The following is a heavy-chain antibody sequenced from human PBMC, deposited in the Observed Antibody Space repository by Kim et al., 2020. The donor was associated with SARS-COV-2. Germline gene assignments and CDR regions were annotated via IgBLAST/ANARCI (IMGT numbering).Heavy chain of an antibody. Sequence: GESLKISCKGSGYSFTSYWIGWVRQMPGKGLEWMGIIYPGDSDTRYSPSFQGQVTISADKSISTAYLQWSSLKASDTAMYYCARPIAGYSSGWYALNQRGLWFDPWGQGTLVTVSS. CDR3: ARPIAGYSSGWYALNQRGLWFDP. D-gene: IGHD6-19*01. J-gene: IGHJ5*02. CDR1: GYSFTSYW. V-gene: IGHV5-51*01. CDR2: IYPGDSDT.